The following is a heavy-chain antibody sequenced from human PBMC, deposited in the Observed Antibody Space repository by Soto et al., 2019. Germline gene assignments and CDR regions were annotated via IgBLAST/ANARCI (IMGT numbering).Heavy chain of an antibody. D-gene: IGHD1-26*01. CDR2: IYHSGST. Sequence: VSLTCAVSGYSISSGYYWGWIRQPLGKGLEWIGSIYHSGSTYYNPSLKSRVTISVDTSKNQFSLKLSSVTAADTAVYYCARVGSGSHKLYFVYWGQGTLVTVSS. CDR3: ARVGSGSHKLYFVY. CDR1: GYSISSGYY. V-gene: IGHV4-38-2*01. J-gene: IGHJ4*02.